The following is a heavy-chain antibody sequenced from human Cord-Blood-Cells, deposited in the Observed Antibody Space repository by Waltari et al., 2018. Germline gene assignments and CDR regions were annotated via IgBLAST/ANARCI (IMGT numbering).Heavy chain of an antibody. V-gene: IGHV3-48*03. D-gene: IGHD3-10*01. CDR1: GFTFSSYE. CDR3: ARGKSGSYDFDY. J-gene: IGHJ4*02. Sequence: EVQLVESGGGLVQPGGSLRLSCAASGFTFSSYEMNWVRQAPGKGLGGVSYISSSGSTIYYADSVKGRFTISRDNAKNSLYLQMNSLRAEDTAVYYCARGKSGSYDFDYWGQGTLVTVSS. CDR2: ISSSGSTI.